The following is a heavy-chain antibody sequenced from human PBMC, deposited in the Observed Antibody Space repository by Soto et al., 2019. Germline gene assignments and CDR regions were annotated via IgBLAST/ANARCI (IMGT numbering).Heavy chain of an antibody. Sequence: LSLTCAVSGGSISSSNWWSWVRQPPGKGLEWIGEIYHSGNTNYNPSLKSRVTISVDKSKNQFSLKLSSVTAADTAVYYCARGGFEAAAAGTFASYYFDYWGQGTLVTVSS. J-gene: IGHJ4*02. CDR1: GGSISSSNW. V-gene: IGHV4-4*02. D-gene: IGHD6-13*01. CDR2: IYHSGNT. CDR3: ARGGFEAAAAGTFASYYFDY.